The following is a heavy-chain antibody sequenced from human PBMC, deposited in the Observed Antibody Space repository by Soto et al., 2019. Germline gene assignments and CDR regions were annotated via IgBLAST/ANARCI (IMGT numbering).Heavy chain of an antibody. Sequence: QVQLVQSGAEVKKPGASVKVSCKASGYTFTGYYMYWVRQAPGQGLEWMGWINPNSGGTNYAQKFQGRVTMTRDTSISTAYMELSRLRSDDTAVYYCARSGYCSSTSCYNRWFDPWGQGTLVTVSS. CDR3: ARSGYCSSTSCYNRWFDP. V-gene: IGHV1-2*02. D-gene: IGHD2-2*02. CDR2: INPNSGGT. J-gene: IGHJ5*02. CDR1: GYTFTGYY.